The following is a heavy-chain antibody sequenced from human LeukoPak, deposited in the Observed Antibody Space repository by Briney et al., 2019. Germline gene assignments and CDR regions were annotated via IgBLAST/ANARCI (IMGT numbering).Heavy chain of an antibody. CDR3: ATTTSILAFDI. V-gene: IGHV4-4*07. Sequence: SETLSLTCTVSGDSISSYYSNWIRQPAGKGLEYIGRIYSTGSTNYNPSLKSRVTMSVDTSKNHFFLKLSSVTAADTTVYYCATTTSILAFDIWGQGTMVTVSS. CDR1: GDSISSYY. J-gene: IGHJ3*02. CDR2: IYSTGST. D-gene: IGHD3-3*01.